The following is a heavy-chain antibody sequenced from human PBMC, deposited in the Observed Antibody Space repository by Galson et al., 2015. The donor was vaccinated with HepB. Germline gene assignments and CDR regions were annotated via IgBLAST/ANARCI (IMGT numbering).Heavy chain of an antibody. CDR1: GFRFSDFA. CDR2: IGGTGRNT. J-gene: IGHJ3*02. D-gene: IGHD3-16*01. CDR3: AKDAYIYTQVFHPFDI. Sequence: SLRLSCAASGFRFSDFAMNWVRQAPGQRPEWVSHIGGTGRNTYYADSVQGRFTISRDNSQNTLFMQLNSLRAEDTAIYYCAKDAYIYTQVFHPFDIWG. V-gene: IGHV3-23*01.